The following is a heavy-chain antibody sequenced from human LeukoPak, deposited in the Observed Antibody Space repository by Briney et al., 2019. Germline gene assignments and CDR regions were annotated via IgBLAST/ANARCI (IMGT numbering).Heavy chain of an antibody. Sequence: ASVKVCCKASGYTFTSYGISWVRQAPGQGLEWMGWISAYNGNTNYAQKLQGRVTMTTDTSTSTAYMELRSLRSDDTAVYYCARAGELGVGATTEDYYGMDVWGQGTTVTVSS. V-gene: IGHV1-18*01. CDR3: ARAGELGVGATTEDYYGMDV. CDR1: GYTFTSYG. CDR2: ISAYNGNT. J-gene: IGHJ6*02. D-gene: IGHD1-26*01.